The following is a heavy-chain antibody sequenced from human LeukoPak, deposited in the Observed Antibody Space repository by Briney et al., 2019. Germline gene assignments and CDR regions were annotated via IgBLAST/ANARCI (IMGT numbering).Heavy chain of an antibody. D-gene: IGHD1-7*01. V-gene: IGHV3-21*01. J-gene: IGHJ6*02. CDR1: GFTFIYYG. Sequence: PGGSLRLSCAASGFTFIYYGMNWVRQAPGKGLEWVAAVGTTSSQSFFRDSVKGRFTISRDNARNSMYLQMNSLRVEDTGVYYCAREGPTNSMDVWGQGTTVTVSS. CDR3: AREGPTNSMDV. CDR2: VGTTSSQS.